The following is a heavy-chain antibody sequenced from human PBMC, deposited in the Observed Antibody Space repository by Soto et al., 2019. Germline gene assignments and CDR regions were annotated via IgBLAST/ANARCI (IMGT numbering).Heavy chain of an antibody. CDR3: SRDTGNSFDS. J-gene: IGHJ4*02. V-gene: IGHV1-18*01. CDR2: ISPHNGNT. CDR1: GYTFNTYF. Sequence: HVQLVQSGGELKKPGASVKVSCNTSGYTFNTYFITWVRQAPGQGLEWMGWISPHNGNTNYAEKFQGRVTMTADTITKTAYMDLRNLRLDYTAVYYCSRDTGNSFDSWGQGTPVTVSS.